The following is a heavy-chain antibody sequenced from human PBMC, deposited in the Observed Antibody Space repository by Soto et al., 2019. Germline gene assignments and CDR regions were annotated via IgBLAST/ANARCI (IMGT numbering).Heavy chain of an antibody. CDR2: ISAYNANI. J-gene: IGHJ4*02. D-gene: IGHD1-26*01. CDR1: GYSFTSYG. V-gene: IGHV1-18*01. Sequence: ASVKVSCKASGYSFTSYGISWVRQTPGQGLEWMGWISAYNANINYAQKLQGRVTMTTDTSTNTAYMELRSLRSDDTAVYFCARDRLGATGDYWGQGTLVTVSS. CDR3: ARDRLGATGDY.